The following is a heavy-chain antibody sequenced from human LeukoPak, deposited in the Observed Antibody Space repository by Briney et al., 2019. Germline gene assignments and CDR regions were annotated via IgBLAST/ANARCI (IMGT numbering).Heavy chain of an antibody. Sequence: SETLSLTCAVSGGSISSGGYSWSWIRQPPGKGLEWIGYIYYSGSTNYNPSLKSRVTISVDTSKNQFSLKLSSVTAADTAVYYCARWKRDCSSTSCYRTDAFDIWGQGTMVTVSS. V-gene: IGHV4-61*08. CDR3: ARWKRDCSSTSCYRTDAFDI. D-gene: IGHD2-2*01. CDR2: IYYSGST. J-gene: IGHJ3*02. CDR1: GGSISSGGYS.